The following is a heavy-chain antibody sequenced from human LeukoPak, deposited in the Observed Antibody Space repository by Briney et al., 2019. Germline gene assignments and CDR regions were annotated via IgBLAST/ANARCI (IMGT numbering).Heavy chain of an antibody. Sequence: GGSLRLSCAASGFTFSSYAMSWVRQAPGKGLEWVSAISGSGGSTYYADSVKGRFTISRDNSKNTLYLQMNSLRAEDTAVYYCAKDFEIAVAGNIDYWGQGTLVTVSS. CDR1: GFTFSSYA. CDR2: ISGSGGST. D-gene: IGHD6-19*01. CDR3: AKDFEIAVAGNIDY. V-gene: IGHV3-23*01. J-gene: IGHJ4*02.